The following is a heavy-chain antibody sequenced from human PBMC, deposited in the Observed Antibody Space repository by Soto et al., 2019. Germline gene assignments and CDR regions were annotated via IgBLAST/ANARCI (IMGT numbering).Heavy chain of an antibody. D-gene: IGHD3-22*01. J-gene: IGHJ1*01. CDR3: VKDDGGYPSTAPH. CDR1: GITISNYP. Sequence: EVQLLESGGGLVQPGGSLRLSCAASGITISNYPMSWVRQAPGKGLDWVSGISGSGDRTYYADSPKGRFIISKDISKNSLSLQLDNLGVEDTAVYFCVKDDGGYPSTAPHWGQGTLVTVS. CDR2: ISGSGDRT. V-gene: IGHV3-23*01.